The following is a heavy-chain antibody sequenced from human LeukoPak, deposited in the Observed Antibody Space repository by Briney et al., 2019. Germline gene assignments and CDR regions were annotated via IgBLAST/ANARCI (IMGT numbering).Heavy chain of an antibody. D-gene: IGHD4-17*01. V-gene: IGHV3-30*03. CDR1: GFTFSSYG. CDR3: AIDLYGS. J-gene: IGHJ5*02. CDR2: ISYDGSNK. Sequence: GGSLRLSCAASGFTFSSYGLHWVRQAPGKGLEWVAVISYDGSNKYYADSVEDRFTISRDNSKNTPYLQMNSLRAEDTAVYYCAIDLYGSWGQGTLVTVSS.